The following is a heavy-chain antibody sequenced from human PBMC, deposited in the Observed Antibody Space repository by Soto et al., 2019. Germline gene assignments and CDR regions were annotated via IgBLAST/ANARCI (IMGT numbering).Heavy chain of an antibody. CDR3: ARQSYYDVLTGYLNWFDS. CDR2: ISPIGSDT. J-gene: IGHJ5*01. V-gene: IGHV5-51*01. CDR1: GWSFTSYW. Sequence: GDSVKISCERSGWSFTSYWIGWVRQMPGKGLEWMGIISPIGSDTRYNPSFEGQVTISADNSINTAYLQWSSLKASDTGIYYCARQSYYDVLTGYLNWFDSWGRGTQVTV. D-gene: IGHD3-9*01.